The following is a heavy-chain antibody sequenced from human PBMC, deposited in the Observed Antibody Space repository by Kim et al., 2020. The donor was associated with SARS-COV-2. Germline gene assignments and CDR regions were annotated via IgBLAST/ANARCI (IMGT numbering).Heavy chain of an antibody. CDR2: SNHSGGT. J-gene: IGHJ5*02. Sequence: SETLSLTCAVYGGSFSGYYWSWIRQPPGKGLDWIGESNHSGGTNSNPSLKIRVTISVDTPKNQFSLKLSSVTAAATAVYYCARGIAAAGTRLNWFDPWGQGTLVTVSS. CDR3: ARGIAAAGTRLNWFDP. D-gene: IGHD6-13*01. V-gene: IGHV4-34*01. CDR1: GGSFSGYY.